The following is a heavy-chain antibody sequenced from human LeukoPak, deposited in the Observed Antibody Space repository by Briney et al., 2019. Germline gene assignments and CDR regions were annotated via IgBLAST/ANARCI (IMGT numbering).Heavy chain of an antibody. Sequence: GGSLRLSCAASGFTVSSNYMSWVRQAPGKGLEWVSVNSGGATYYADSVKGRFTISRDTSKNTLYLQMNSLIAEDTAVYYCVRGPGSSWYQADYWGQGTLVTVSS. V-gene: IGHV3-53*01. CDR2: NSGGAT. CDR3: VRGPGSSWYQADY. D-gene: IGHD6-13*01. J-gene: IGHJ4*02. CDR1: GFTVSSNY.